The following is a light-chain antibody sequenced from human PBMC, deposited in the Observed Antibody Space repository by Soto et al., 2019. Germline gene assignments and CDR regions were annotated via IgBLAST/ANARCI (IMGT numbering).Light chain of an antibody. J-gene: IGKJ1*01. CDR2: DAS. CDR3: QQFSSYPRT. V-gene: IGKV1-13*02. CDR1: QGISSA. Sequence: AIQLTQSPSSLSASVGDRVTITCRASQGISSALVWYQQKPGKAPKLLIYDASTLESGVPLRFSGGGSVTDFTLTISSLQPEAFATYYYQQFSSYPRTFGQGTRVEIK.